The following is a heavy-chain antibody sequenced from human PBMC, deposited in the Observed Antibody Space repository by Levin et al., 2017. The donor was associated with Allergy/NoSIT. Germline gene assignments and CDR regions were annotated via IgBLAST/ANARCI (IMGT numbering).Heavy chain of an antibody. CDR1: GGSITAYY. CDR2: IYYTGST. D-gene: IGHD6-19*01. V-gene: IGHV4-59*01. CDR3: ARDRGAVFDS. J-gene: IGHJ4*02. Sequence: SETLSLTCTVSGGSITAYYWSWIRQPPGKGLEWIANIYYTGSTNYNPSLKSRVTISVDTSKNQISLKLNSVTTADTAVYYCARDRGAVFDSWGQGTLVTVSS.